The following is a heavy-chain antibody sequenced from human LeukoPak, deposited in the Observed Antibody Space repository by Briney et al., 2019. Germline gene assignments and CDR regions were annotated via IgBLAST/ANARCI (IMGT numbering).Heavy chain of an antibody. V-gene: IGHV3-9*01. J-gene: IGHJ6*01. CDR3: AKDTGGNGAYFYAMDV. CDR1: GFAFHNYA. Sequence: GRSLRLSCVGSGFAFHNYAMHWVRRPPGKGLEWVSAINWNSDTKAYADSVKGRFTISRDRARNSLYLQMDSLRPEDTALYYCAKDTGGNGAYFYAMDVWGQGTTVTVSS. CDR2: INWNSDTK. D-gene: IGHD4-23*01.